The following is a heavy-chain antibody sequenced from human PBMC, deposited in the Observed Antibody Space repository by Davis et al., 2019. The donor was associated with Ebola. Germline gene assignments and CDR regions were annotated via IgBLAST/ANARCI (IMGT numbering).Heavy chain of an antibody. Sequence: VSCKASGYTFTGYYMHWVRQAPGQGLEWMGWISAYNGNTNYAQKLQGRVTMTTDTSTSTAYMELRSLRSDDTAVYYCARVLTIFGVVMSFDIWGQGTMVTVSS. D-gene: IGHD3-3*01. J-gene: IGHJ3*02. CDR2: ISAYNGNT. CDR3: ARVLTIFGVVMSFDI. V-gene: IGHV1-18*04. CDR1: GYTFTGYY.